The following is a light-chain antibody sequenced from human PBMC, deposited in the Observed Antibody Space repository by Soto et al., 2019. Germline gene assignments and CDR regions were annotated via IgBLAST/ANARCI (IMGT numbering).Light chain of an antibody. V-gene: IGLV2-11*01. J-gene: IGLJ2*01. Sequence: QSALTQPRSVSGSPGQYVTISCTGASSDVGGYKHVSWYQQHPGKAPKLMIYDVNKRPSGVPDRFSGSKSGNTASLTISGLQAEDEADYYCCSYAGTYSVVFGGGTQLTVL. CDR2: DVN. CDR3: CSYAGTYSVV. CDR1: SSDVGGYKH.